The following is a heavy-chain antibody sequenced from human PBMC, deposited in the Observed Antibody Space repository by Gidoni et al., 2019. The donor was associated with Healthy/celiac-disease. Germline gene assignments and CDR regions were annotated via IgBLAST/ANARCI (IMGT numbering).Heavy chain of an antibody. CDR2: ISYDGSNK. CDR1: GFTLSSYG. D-gene: IGHD2-2*01. Sequence: QVQLVESGGGVVQPGRSLRLSCAASGFTLSSYGMHWVRQAPGKGLEWVAVISYDGSNKYYADSVKGRFTISRDNSKNTLYLQMNSLRAEDTAVYYCAKGGVVPAAMGMNYWGQGTLVTVSS. J-gene: IGHJ4*02. CDR3: AKGGVVPAAMGMNY. V-gene: IGHV3-30*18.